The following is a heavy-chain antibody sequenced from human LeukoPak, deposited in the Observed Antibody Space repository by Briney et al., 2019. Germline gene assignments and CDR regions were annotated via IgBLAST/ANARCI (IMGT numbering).Heavy chain of an antibody. J-gene: IGHJ4*02. V-gene: IGHV3-43*02. CDR3: ARDHVYGGADY. Sequence: GGSLRLSCAASGVTFHNYAIHCVRQAPGKGLECVSLTSGAGITTYFADSVKGRFTISRDNSKSSLFLQMHSLRTADTALYYCARDHVYGGADYWGQGTLVTVSS. D-gene: IGHD5/OR15-5a*01. CDR1: GVTFHNYA. CDR2: TSGAGITT.